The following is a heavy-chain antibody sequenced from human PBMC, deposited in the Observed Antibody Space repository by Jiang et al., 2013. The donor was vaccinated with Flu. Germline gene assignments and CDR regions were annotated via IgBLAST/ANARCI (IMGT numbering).Heavy chain of an antibody. D-gene: IGHD2/OR15-2a*01. CDR1: GQTLTSYA. J-gene: IGHJ6*02. V-gene: IGHV1-3*04. CDR3: ARGGELFNGDRFFYDGFDV. CDR2: INTGVGNT. Sequence: SGAEVKKPGASVKVSCKASGQTLTSYAMHWVRQAPGQRLEWMGWINTGVGNTKYSQKFQGRVTITADESTSTAYMVLRSLRAEDSAVYYCARGGELFNGDRFFYDGFDVWGQGT.